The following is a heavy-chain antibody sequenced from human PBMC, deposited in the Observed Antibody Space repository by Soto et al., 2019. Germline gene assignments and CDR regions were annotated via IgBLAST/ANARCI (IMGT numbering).Heavy chain of an antibody. J-gene: IGHJ6*02. CDR2: ITGSGTST. V-gene: IGHV3-23*01. CDR1: GFTFSGYA. Sequence: GGSLRLSCAASGFTFSGYAMTWVRQAPGKGLEWVSSITGSGTSTYYADSVKGRFIISRDNSKNTVSLQMNSLRADDTAVYYCGKSPDSYYYTMDVWGQGTTVTVSS. CDR3: GKSPDSYYYTMDV.